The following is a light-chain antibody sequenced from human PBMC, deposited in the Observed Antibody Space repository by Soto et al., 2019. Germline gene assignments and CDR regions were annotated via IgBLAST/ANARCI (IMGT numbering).Light chain of an antibody. J-gene: IGLJ2*01. CDR2: EVS. V-gene: IGLV2-8*01. Sequence: QSALTQPPSASGSPGQSVTISCTGTSSDVGGYNYVSWYQQHPGKAPKLMIYEVSKRPSGVPDRFSGSKSGNTASLTVSGLQADDEADYYCSSYAGINSVVFGGGTQRTFL. CDR3: SSYAGINSVV. CDR1: SSDVGGYNY.